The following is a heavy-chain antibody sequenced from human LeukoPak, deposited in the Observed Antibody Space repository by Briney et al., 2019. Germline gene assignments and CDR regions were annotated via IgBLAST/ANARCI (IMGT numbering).Heavy chain of an antibody. CDR3: ARGPSHGAFDI. J-gene: IGHJ3*02. V-gene: IGHV1-2*02. CDR2: INPNNGDT. Sequence: ASVKVSCKASGYSFTTYWLHWLRQAPGQGLEWMGWINPNNGDTYSAQIFQGRVTMTRDTSISTAYMELIRLESDDTAVYYCARGPSHGAFDIWGQGTMVTVSS. CDR1: GYSFTTYW.